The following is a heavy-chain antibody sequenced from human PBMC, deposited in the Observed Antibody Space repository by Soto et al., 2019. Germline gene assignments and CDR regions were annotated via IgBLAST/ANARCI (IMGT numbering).Heavy chain of an antibody. Sequence: QVQLVESGGGLVKPGGSLRLSCVASGFTFSDYYMSWIRQAPGQGLEWVSYISSSGATIYYADSVKGRFTISRDNAKNSLYLQMNSQRAEDTAVYYCARGQPRNPYYYYYMDVWGNGTTVTVSS. CDR2: ISSSGATI. CDR1: GFTFSDYY. J-gene: IGHJ6*03. D-gene: IGHD6-13*01. CDR3: ARGQPRNPYYYYYMDV. V-gene: IGHV3-11*01.